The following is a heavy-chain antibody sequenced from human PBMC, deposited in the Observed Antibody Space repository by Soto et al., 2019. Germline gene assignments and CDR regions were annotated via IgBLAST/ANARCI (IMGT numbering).Heavy chain of an antibody. CDR1: GFTFSSYS. D-gene: IGHD6-6*01. V-gene: IGHV3-48*01. J-gene: IGHJ6*03. CDR2: ISSSSSTI. Sequence: VQLVESGGGLVQPGGSLRLSCAASGFTFSSYSMNWVRQAPGKGLEWVSYISSSSSTIYYADSVKGRFTISRDNAKNSLYLQMNSLRAEDTAVYYCARARYYYYYMDVWGKGTTVTVSS. CDR3: ARARYYYYYMDV.